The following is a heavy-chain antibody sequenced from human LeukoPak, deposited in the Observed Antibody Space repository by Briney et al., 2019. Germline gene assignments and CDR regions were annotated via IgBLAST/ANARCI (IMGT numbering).Heavy chain of an antibody. V-gene: IGHV4-59*01. CDR3: ALWFGSRYGIDV. Sequence: SETLSLTCTVSGGSISSYYWSWIRQPPGKGLEWIGYIYYSGSTNYNPSLKSRVTISVDTSKNQFSLKLSSVTAADTAVYYCALWFGSRYGIDVWGQGTTVTVSS. J-gene: IGHJ6*02. D-gene: IGHD3-10*01. CDR2: IYYSGST. CDR1: GGSISSYY.